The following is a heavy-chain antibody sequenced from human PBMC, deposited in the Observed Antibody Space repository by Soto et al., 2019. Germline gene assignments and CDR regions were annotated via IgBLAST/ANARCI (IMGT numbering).Heavy chain of an antibody. CDR1: GFSFSDFW. CDR2: IKKKSDGGTA. V-gene: IGHV3-15*07. Sequence: GGSLRLSCAASGFSFSDFWMNWVRQAPGKGLEWVGHIKKKSDGGTADYATPVKGRFTFSRDDSKNTVHLQMNSLKTEDTAVYYCTTHTYHGFDFWGQGALVTVSS. J-gene: IGHJ4*02. D-gene: IGHD2-2*01. CDR3: TTHTYHGFDF.